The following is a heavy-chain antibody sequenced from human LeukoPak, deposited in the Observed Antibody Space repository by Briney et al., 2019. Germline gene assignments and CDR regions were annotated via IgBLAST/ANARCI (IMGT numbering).Heavy chain of an antibody. CDR2: INHSGST. D-gene: IGHD2-2*01. CDR1: GGSFSGYY. Sequence: PSETLSLTSAVYGGSFSGYYWSWIRQPPGKGLEWIGEINHSGSTNYNPSLKSRVTISVDTSKNQFSLKLSSVTAADTAVYYCARKRVGCSSTSCYFGYFDYWGQGTLVTVSS. CDR3: ARKRVGCSSTSCYFGYFDY. J-gene: IGHJ4*02. V-gene: IGHV4-34*01.